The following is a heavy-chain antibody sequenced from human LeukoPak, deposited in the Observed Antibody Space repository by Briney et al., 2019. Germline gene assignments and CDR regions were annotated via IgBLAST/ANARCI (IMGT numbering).Heavy chain of an antibody. J-gene: IGHJ4*02. CDR3: ATDNPPYCNGGSCYFD. Sequence: ASAKVSCKAFSNYYIHWVRQAPGQGLEWMGWINPGTGGTNYAQKFQGRVNMTRDTSISTAYMDLSRLTSDGTAIYYCATDNPPYCNGGSCYFDWGQGTLVTVSS. V-gene: IGHV1-2*02. D-gene: IGHD2-15*01. CDR1: FSNYY. CDR2: INPGTGGT.